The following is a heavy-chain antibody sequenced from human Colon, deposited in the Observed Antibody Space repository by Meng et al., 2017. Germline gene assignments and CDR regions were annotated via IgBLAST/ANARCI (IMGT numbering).Heavy chain of an antibody. CDR3: ATGLRHGDWFDP. CDR2: IDHFGIS. J-gene: IGHJ5*02. V-gene: IGHV4-34*02. CDR1: GGSFSGFY. D-gene: IGHD4-17*01. Sequence: QVQTQQGGAGLLKPSETPFLTCAVSGGSFSGFYWSWIRQPPGKGLEWIGEIDHFGISNYNSSLKGRLTMSVDTSKKQISLTLTSVTAADTAVYYCATGLRHGDWFDPWGPGTLVTVSS.